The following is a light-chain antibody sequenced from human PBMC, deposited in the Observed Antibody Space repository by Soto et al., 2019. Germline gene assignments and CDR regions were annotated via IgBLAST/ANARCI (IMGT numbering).Light chain of an antibody. V-gene: IGLV2-8*01. CDR1: SSDVGAYNY. CDR2: EVN. Sequence: QSALTQPPSASGSPGQSVTISCTGTSSDVGAYNYVSWYQQHPGKAPKLMISEVNKRPSGVPDRFSGSKSGNTASLTVSGLQPEDEADYYCSSYEGPNNSNDVFGTGTKLTVL. J-gene: IGLJ1*01. CDR3: SSYEGPNNSNDV.